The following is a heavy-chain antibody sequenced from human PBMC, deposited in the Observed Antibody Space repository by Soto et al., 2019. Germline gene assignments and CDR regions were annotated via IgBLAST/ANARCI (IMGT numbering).Heavy chain of an antibody. Sequence: DSVKVSCKASGYTFTGYYMHWVRQAPGQGLDWMGLINPNSGGTNYAQKFQGRVTMTRDTSISTAYMELSRLRSDDTAVYYCARSYSSGWYSAPHFGYWGQGTLVTVSS. J-gene: IGHJ4*02. V-gene: IGHV1-2*02. D-gene: IGHD6-19*01. CDR2: INPNSGGT. CDR3: ARSYSSGWYSAPHFGY. CDR1: GYTFTGYY.